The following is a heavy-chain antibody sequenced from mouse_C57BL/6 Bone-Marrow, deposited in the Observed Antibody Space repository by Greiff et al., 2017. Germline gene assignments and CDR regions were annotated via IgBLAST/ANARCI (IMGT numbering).Heavy chain of an antibody. CDR3: TRGGTTVVFDY. CDR2: IDPENGDT. J-gene: IGHJ2*01. D-gene: IGHD1-1*01. CDR1: GFNIKDDY. V-gene: IGHV14-4*01. Sequence: VQLQQSGAELVRPRASVKLSCTASGFNIKDDYMHWVKQRPEQGLEWIGWIDPENGDTEYASKFQGKATITADTSSNTAYLQLSSLTSEDTAVYYCTRGGTTVVFDYWGQGTTLTVSS.